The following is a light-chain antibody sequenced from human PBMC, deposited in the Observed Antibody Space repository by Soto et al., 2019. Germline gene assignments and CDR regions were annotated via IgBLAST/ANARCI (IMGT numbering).Light chain of an antibody. Sequence: EIVLTQSPGTLSLSPGERATLSCRASQSVGSSYLAWYQQKPGQAPRLLISGTSSRATGIPDRFSGSGSGTDFTLTISRLEPEDLAVYYCQQYRSSPLTFGGGTKVDIK. CDR3: QQYRSSPLT. CDR1: QSVGSSY. V-gene: IGKV3-20*01. CDR2: GTS. J-gene: IGKJ4*01.